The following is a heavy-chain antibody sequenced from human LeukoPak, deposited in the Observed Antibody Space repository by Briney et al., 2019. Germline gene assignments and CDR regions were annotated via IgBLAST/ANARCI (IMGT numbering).Heavy chain of an antibody. J-gene: IGHJ4*02. V-gene: IGHV3-33*06. CDR2: IWYDGSNK. CDR1: GFTFSSYG. D-gene: IGHD3-10*01. CDR3: AKESDYYGSGSSVRRYFDY. Sequence: GGSLRPSCAASGFTFSSYGMHWVRQAPGKGLEWVAVIWYDGSNKYYADSVKGRFTISRDNSKNTLYLQMNSLRAEDTAVYYCAKESDYYGSGSSVRRYFDYWGQGTLVTVSS.